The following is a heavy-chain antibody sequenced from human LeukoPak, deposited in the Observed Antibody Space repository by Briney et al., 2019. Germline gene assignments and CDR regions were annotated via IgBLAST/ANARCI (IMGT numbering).Heavy chain of an antibody. CDR3: VKDNRYNFWSGYYSEG. V-gene: IGHV3-30-3*01. CDR1: GFTFSSYA. CDR2: ISYDGSNK. Sequence: GGSLRLSCAASGFTFSSYAMHWVRQAPGKGLEWVAVISYDGSNKYYADSVKGRFTISRDNSKNTLYLQMDSLRAEDTAVYYCVKDNRYNFWSGYYSEGGGQGTLVTVSS. J-gene: IGHJ4*02. D-gene: IGHD3-3*01.